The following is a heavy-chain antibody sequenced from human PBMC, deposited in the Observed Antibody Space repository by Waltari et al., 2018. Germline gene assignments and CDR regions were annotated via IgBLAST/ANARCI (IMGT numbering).Heavy chain of an antibody. CDR1: GGSFSGYY. V-gene: IGHV4-34*01. CDR3: ARGRSIAARPRVFDY. J-gene: IGHJ4*02. CDR2: INHSGST. D-gene: IGHD6-6*01. Sequence: QVQLQQWGAGLLKPSETLSLPCAVYGGSFSGYYWSWIRQPPGKGLEWIGEINHSGSTNYNPSLKSRVTISVDTSKNQFSLKLSSVTAADTAVYYCARGRSIAARPRVFDYWGQGTLVTVSS.